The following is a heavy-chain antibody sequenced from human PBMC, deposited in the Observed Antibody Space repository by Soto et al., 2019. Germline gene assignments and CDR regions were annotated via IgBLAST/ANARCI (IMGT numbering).Heavy chain of an antibody. D-gene: IGHD3-10*01. CDR1: GFVFKDSS. J-gene: IGHJ4*02. Sequence: EVLLVESGGGLVQPGGSLKLSCEASGFVFKDSSIHWVRQASGKGLEWDGRIRDRAYNYATAYAASVKGRFTISRDDSNNKAYLQMDSLKTEDTAIYYCTRLISAAQDYWGQGTLVTVSS. CDR3: TRLISAAQDY. CDR2: IRDRAYNYAT. V-gene: IGHV3-73*01.